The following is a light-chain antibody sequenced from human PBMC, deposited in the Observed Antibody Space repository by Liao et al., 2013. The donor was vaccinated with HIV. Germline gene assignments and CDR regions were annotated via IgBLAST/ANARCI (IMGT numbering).Light chain of an antibody. CDR1: KLGDQY. J-gene: IGLJ2*01. Sequence: SYDLTQPPSVSVSPGQTAVIPCSGDKLGDQYTYWYQQKPGQSPLLVIYQDTKRPSGIPERFSGSNSGNTATLTISGTQTMDEADYYCQVWDISTMIFGGGTKVTVL. CDR2: QDT. V-gene: IGLV3-1*01. CDR3: QVWDISTMI.